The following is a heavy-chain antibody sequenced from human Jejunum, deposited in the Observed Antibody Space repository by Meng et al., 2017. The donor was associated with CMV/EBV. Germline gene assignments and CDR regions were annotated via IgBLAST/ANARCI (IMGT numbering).Heavy chain of an antibody. J-gene: IGHJ5*02. CDR3: ARQPAAIGRHLFDP. CDR2: IFYNGNT. CDR1: GGSISSGDYY. D-gene: IGHD2-2*02. Sequence: GGSISSGDYYWSWVRQTPGKGLEWIGYIFYNGNTYYNASLKSRLTISVDTSKNQFSLKLNSVTAADTAVYFCARQPAAIGRHLFDPWGRGTLVTVSS. V-gene: IGHV4-30-4*08.